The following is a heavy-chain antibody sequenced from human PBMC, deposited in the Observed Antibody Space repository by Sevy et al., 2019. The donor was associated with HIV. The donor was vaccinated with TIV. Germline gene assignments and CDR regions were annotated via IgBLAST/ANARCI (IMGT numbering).Heavy chain of an antibody. D-gene: IGHD2-2*01. V-gene: IGHV4-39*01. CDR1: GGSISSSSYY. CDR3: ASQIVVVPAAYFDY. Sequence: SETLSLTCTVSGGSISSSSYYWGWIRQPPGKGLEWIGSIYYSGSTYYHPSLKSRVTISVDTSKNQFSLKLSSVTAADTAVYYCASQIVVVPAAYFDYWGQGTLVTVSS. J-gene: IGHJ4*02. CDR2: IYYSGST.